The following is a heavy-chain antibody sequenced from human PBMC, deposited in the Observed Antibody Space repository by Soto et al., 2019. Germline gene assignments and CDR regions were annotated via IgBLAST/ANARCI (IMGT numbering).Heavy chain of an antibody. J-gene: IGHJ4*02. CDR1: GYTFTGYY. CDR3: CRVDPEETSPYDH. V-gene: IGHV1-2*04. CDR2: INPNRGGT. Sequence: ASVKVSCKAAGYTFTGYYMHWVRQPPGQGLERMGWINPNRGGTNYAQKFQSWVTMTRDTPISTADMVLSRLRSDDTAVYYCCRVDPEETSPYDHWGQGTLVTVSS. D-gene: IGHD2-2*03.